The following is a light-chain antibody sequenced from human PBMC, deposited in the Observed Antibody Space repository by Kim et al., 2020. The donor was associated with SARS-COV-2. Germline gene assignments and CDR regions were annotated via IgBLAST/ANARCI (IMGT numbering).Light chain of an antibody. V-gene: IGKV3-11*01. CDR1: QSVTNY. J-gene: IGKJ4*01. CDR3: QQRSNWPPLT. Sequence: EIVLTQSPATLSLSPGERATLSCRASQSVTNYLAWYQQKPGQAPRLLIYDVSTRATGIPPRFSGSGSGTDFTLTISSLEPEDFAIYYCQQRSNWPPLTFGGGTKVDIK. CDR2: DVS.